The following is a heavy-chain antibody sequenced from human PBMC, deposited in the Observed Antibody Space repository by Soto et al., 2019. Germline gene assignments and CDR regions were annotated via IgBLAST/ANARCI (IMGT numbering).Heavy chain of an antibody. Sequence: SETLSLTCAVSGGSISSSNWWSWVRQPPGKGLEWIGEIYHSGSTNYNPSLKSRVTISVDKSKNQFSLKLSSVTAADTAVYYCARDPRAVAATSSFDYSGQGTLVTVSS. CDR3: ARDPRAVAATSSFDY. CDR2: IYHSGST. J-gene: IGHJ4*02. D-gene: IGHD2-15*01. V-gene: IGHV4-4*02. CDR1: GGSISSSNW.